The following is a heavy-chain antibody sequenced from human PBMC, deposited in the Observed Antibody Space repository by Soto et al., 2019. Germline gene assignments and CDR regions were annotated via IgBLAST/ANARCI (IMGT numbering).Heavy chain of an antibody. Sequence: EVQLVESGGGLVQPGGSLKLSCAASGFIFSGSAIHWVRQASGKGLEWVGRIRSRANNFATSSAASVKGRFTFSRDDSKNTAYLQMNTLKPEDTAVYYCAKALRVADEGGYRNDYEVATYYFDYWGQGTLVTVSS. D-gene: IGHD5-18*01. V-gene: IGHV3-73*02. CDR1: GFIFSGSA. J-gene: IGHJ4*02. CDR2: IRSRANNFAT. CDR3: AKALRVADEGGYRNDYEVATYYFDY.